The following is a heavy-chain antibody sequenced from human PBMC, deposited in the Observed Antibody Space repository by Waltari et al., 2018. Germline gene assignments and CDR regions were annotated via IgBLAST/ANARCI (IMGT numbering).Heavy chain of an antibody. CDR3: ARKGGRGYPYGPFYYDH. J-gene: IGHJ4*02. CDR1: GFTFGDYW. V-gene: IGHV3-74*01. CDR2: INIDGGYI. Sequence: EVQLVESGGGLVQPGGSLRLSCAASGFTFGDYWMHWVRQAPGKGLGWVSRINIDGGYISYTDAVKGRFTISRDNAKNTLFLQVNSLRADDTAVYYCARKGGRGYPYGPFYYDHWGQGTLVTVSP. D-gene: IGHD5-18*01.